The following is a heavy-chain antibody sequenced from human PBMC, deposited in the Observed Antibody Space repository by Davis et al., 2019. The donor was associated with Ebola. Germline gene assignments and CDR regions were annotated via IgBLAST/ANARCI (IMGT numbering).Heavy chain of an antibody. CDR3: AKGRWGDS. CDR1: GFTFSSYD. D-gene: IGHD7-27*01. V-gene: IGHV3-23*01. Sequence: GGSLRLSCAASGFTFSSYDMSWVRQAPGKGLEWVSTIAANGGPTHYADSVRGRFTIYRDNSKDTVYLQMHSPTADDTAVYYCAKGRWGDSWGQGTLVTVSS. CDR2: IAANGGPT. J-gene: IGHJ5*01.